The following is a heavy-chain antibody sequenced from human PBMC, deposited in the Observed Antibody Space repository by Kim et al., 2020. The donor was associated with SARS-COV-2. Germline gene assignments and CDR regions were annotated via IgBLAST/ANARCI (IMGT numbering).Heavy chain of an antibody. Sequence: SETLSLTCTVFGDSINDYYWSWIRQSPGKGLEWIGYVFYLGSTNYNPSLRSRVIISLDTSKNQFSLRLTSVTAADTAVYYCARSSSGWNNCFDPWGQGTLVTVSS. CDR3: ARSSSGWNNCFDP. J-gene: IGHJ5*01. V-gene: IGHV4-59*01. D-gene: IGHD6-19*01. CDR2: VFYLGST. CDR1: GDSINDYY.